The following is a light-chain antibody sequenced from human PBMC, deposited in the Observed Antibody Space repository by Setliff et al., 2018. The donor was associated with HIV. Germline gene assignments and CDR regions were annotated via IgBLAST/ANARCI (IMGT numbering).Light chain of an antibody. Sequence: QSALTQPAPVSGSPGQSVTISCTGSDIGAYGYVSWYQYHPGSAPTFLIYDATNRPSGVPARFSVSKSGTSASLAIAGLEAEDEADYYCHSYDSSLSAVFGTGTKVTVL. CDR1: SDIGAYGY. V-gene: IGLV2-14*03. J-gene: IGLJ1*01. CDR3: HSYDSSLSAV. CDR2: DAT.